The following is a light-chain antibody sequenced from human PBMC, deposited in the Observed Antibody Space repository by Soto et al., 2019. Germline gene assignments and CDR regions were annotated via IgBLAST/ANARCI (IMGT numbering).Light chain of an antibody. CDR1: SSDVGGYNY. CDR2: EVS. J-gene: IGLJ3*02. CDR3: SSYAGNNVV. V-gene: IGLV2-8*01. Sequence: QSVLTQPPSASGSPGQSVTISCTGTSSDVGGYNYVSWYQQHPGKAPKLMIYEVSKRPSGVPDRFSGSKSGNTASLTVSGLQAEDEADYYCSSYAGNNVVFSVGTKLTVL.